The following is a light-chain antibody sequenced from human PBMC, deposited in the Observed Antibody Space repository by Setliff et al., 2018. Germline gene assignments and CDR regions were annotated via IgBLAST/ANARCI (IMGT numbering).Light chain of an antibody. V-gene: IGLV2-14*03. Sequence: QSALTQPRSVSGSPGQAVTISCTGTSSDVGGYDYVSWYQHHPGRAPIFMIYDVSNRPSGVSNRFSGSKSGNTASLTISGLQAEDEADYYCFSYASSGSYVFGTGTKVTV. CDR2: DVS. CDR3: FSYASSGSYV. CDR1: SSDVGGYDY. J-gene: IGLJ1*01.